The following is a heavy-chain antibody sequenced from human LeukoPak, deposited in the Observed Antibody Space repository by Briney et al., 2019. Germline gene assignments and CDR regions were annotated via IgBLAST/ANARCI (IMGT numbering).Heavy chain of an antibody. J-gene: IGHJ3*02. V-gene: IGHV5-51*01. D-gene: IGHD3-22*01. CDR3: ARHQDRSGLVRVAFDI. CDR2: IYPGDSET. CDR1: GYSFTTYW. Sequence: GESLKISCKASGYSFTTYWIGWVRQMPGKGLEYMGLIYPGDSETRYSPSFQGQVTISAGRSTSTAYLQWSSLKASDTAMYYCARHQDRSGLVRVAFDIWGQGTMVSVSS.